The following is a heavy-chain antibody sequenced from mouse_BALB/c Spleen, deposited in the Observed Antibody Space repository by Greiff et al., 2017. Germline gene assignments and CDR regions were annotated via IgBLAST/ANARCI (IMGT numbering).Heavy chain of an antibody. J-gene: IGHJ4*01. CDR1: GFSLTSYG. CDR2: IWSGGST. V-gene: IGHV2-4-1*01. D-gene: IGHD1-1*01. Sequence: QVQLKQSGPGLVQPSQSLSITCTVSGFSLTSYGVHWVRQSPGKGLEWLGVIWSGGSTDYNAAFISRLSISKDNSKSQVFFKMNSLQADDTAIYYCARNPYYYGSSYQYYYAMDYWGQGTSVTVSS. CDR3: ARNPYYYGSSYQYYYAMDY.